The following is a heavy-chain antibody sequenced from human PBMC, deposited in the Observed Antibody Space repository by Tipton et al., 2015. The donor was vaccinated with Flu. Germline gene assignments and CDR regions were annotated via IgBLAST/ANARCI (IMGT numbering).Heavy chain of an antibody. J-gene: IGHJ1*01. CDR3: AKDLQYDEYFQH. D-gene: IGHD4-11*01. Sequence: RSLRLSCAASGFTFSSYGMHWVRQAPGKGLEWVAVISYDGSNKYYADSVKGRFTISRDNSKNTLYLQMNSLRAEDTAVYYCAKDLQYDEYFQHWGQGTLVTVSS. CDR1: GFTFSSYG. V-gene: IGHV3-30*18. CDR2: ISYDGSNK.